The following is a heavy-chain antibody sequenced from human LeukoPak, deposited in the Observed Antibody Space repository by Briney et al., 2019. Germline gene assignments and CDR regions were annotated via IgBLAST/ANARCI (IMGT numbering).Heavy chain of an antibody. CDR3: AKDVWQSSSCLDY. CDR1: GFTFSSYA. J-gene: IGHJ4*02. CDR2: TSGSGDST. V-gene: IGHV3-23*01. Sequence: PGGSLRLSCAASGFTFSSYAMTWVRQAPGKGLEWVSATSGSGDSTYNADSVKGRFTISRDNSKNTLYLQMNSLRAEDTAVYYCAKDVWQSSSCLDYWGQGTLVTVSS. D-gene: IGHD6-13*01.